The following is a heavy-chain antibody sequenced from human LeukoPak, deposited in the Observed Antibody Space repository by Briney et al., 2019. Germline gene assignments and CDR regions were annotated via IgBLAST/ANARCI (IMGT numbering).Heavy chain of an antibody. CDR1: GFTFSSYA. Sequence: GGSLRLSCAASGFTFSSYAMSWVCQAPGKGLEWVSAISGSGGSTYYADSVKGRFTISRDNSKNTLYLQMNSLRAENTAVYYCAKAPDSSTYYYDTWGQGTLVTVSS. J-gene: IGHJ5*02. V-gene: IGHV3-23*01. CDR3: AKAPDSSTYYYDT. CDR2: ISGSGGST. D-gene: IGHD3-22*01.